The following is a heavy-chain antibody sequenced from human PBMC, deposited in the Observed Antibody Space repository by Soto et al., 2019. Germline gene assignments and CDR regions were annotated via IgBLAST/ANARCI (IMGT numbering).Heavy chain of an antibody. CDR3: ARDLIAYGDPSWPGFDY. J-gene: IGHJ4*02. CDR1: GFTFSSYS. Sequence: GGSLRLSCAASGFTFSSYSMNWVRQAPGKGLEWVSSISSSSSYIYYADSVKGRFTISRDNAKNSLYLQMNSLRAEDTAVYYCARDLIAYGDPSWPGFDYWGQGTRVTVSS. CDR2: ISSSSSYI. D-gene: IGHD4-17*01. V-gene: IGHV3-21*01.